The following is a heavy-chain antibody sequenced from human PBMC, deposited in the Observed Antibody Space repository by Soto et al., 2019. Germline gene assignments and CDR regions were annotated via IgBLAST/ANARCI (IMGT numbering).Heavy chain of an antibody. D-gene: IGHD1-1*01. CDR3: PRGDTYNSYGNFDL. Sequence: GESLKISCKGSEYSFSSHWIAWVRQMPGKGLEWMGTIYPGDSESRYSPSFEGRVSMSADESISTAFLQWGSLQASDTAIYYCPRGDTYNSYGNFDLWGRGTLVTVSS. V-gene: IGHV5-51*01. CDR2: IYPGDSES. J-gene: IGHJ2*01. CDR1: EYSFSSHW.